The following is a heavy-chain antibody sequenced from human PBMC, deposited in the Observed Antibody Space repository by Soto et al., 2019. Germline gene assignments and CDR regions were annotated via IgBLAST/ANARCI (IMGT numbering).Heavy chain of an antibody. CDR2: ISDSGGTR. CDR3: ARVPYYYGSGSYYNPDY. D-gene: IGHD3-10*01. Sequence: GGSLRLSCAASGFTFSCYEMVWVRHTPGQGLEWVSYISDSGGTRHYADSVKGRFTISRDNAKNSLYLQMDNLRGEDTAVYYCARVPYYYGSGSYYNPDYWGQGILVTVSS. V-gene: IGHV3-48*03. CDR1: GFTFSCYE. J-gene: IGHJ4*02.